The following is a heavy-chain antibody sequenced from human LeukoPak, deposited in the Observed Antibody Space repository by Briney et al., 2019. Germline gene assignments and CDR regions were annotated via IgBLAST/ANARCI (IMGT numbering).Heavy chain of an antibody. J-gene: IGHJ6*03. CDR2: IKQDGSEK. Sequence: HPGGTLRLSCAASGFTFSSYWLSWVRQAPGKGLEWVANIKQDGSEKYYVDSVKSRFTISRDNAKNSLYLQMNSLRAEDTAVYYCARDTYPDYYYMDVWGKGTTVTVSS. V-gene: IGHV3-7*01. CDR1: GFTFSSYW. D-gene: IGHD2-2*01. CDR3: ARDTYPDYYYMDV.